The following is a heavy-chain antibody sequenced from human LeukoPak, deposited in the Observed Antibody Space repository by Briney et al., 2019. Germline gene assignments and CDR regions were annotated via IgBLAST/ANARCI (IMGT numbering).Heavy chain of an antibody. V-gene: IGHV1-2*02. CDR1: GYTFTGYY. CDR2: IDPNSGGT. Sequence: GASVKVSCKTSGYTFTGYYIHWVRQAPGQGLEWMGWIDPNSGGTNYAQKFQGRVTMTRDTSISTVYMELSKLTSADTAVYRCATPSSSSWYGFDPWGQGTLVTVSS. J-gene: IGHJ5*02. CDR3: ATPSSSSWYGFDP. D-gene: IGHD6-13*01.